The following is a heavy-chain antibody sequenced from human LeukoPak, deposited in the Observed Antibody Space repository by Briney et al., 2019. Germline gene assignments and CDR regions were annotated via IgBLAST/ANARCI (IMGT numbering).Heavy chain of an antibody. Sequence: SSETLSLTCAVYGGSFSGYYWSWIRQPPGKGLEWIGEINHSGSTNYNPSLKSRVTISVDTSKNQFSLKLSSVTAADTAVYYCARADSGSYIADYWGQGTLVTVSS. V-gene: IGHV4-34*01. CDR1: GGSFSGYY. J-gene: IGHJ4*02. CDR2: INHSGST. D-gene: IGHD1-26*01. CDR3: ARADSGSYIADY.